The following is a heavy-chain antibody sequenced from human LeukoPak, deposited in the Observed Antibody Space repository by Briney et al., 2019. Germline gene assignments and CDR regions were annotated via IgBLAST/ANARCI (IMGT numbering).Heavy chain of an antibody. CDR2: INSDGSST. V-gene: IGHV3-74*01. D-gene: IGHD3-3*01. CDR3: AKVIFGVVGGFDY. CDR1: GFTFSSYW. J-gene: IGHJ4*02. Sequence: GGSLRLSCAASGFTFSSYWMHWVRQAPGKGLVWVSRINSDGSSTSYADSVKGRFTISRDNSKNTLYLQMNSLRAEDTAVYYCAKVIFGVVGGFDYWGQGTLVTVSS.